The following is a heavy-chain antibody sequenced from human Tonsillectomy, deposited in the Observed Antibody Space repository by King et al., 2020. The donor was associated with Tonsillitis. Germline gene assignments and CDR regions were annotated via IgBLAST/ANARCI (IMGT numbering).Heavy chain of an antibody. CDR1: GFTFSNYA. D-gene: IGHD6-13*01. CDR3: AKVGAAAGTRSPIYFDY. Sequence: VQLVESGGGLVQPGGSLRLSCAASGFTFSNYAMSWVRQAPGKGLEWVSAISGSGGSTYYADSVKGRFTISRDNSKNTLYLQMNSLRAEETAVYYCAKVGAAAGTRSPIYFDYWGQGTLVTVSS. CDR2: ISGSGGST. J-gene: IGHJ4*02. V-gene: IGHV3-23*04.